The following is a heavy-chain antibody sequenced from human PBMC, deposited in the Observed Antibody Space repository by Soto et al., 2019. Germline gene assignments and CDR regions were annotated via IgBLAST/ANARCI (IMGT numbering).Heavy chain of an antibody. CDR2: IYYSGST. V-gene: IGHV4-59*01. CDR3: ARDRHYYDSSGYYYEGIHFDY. Sequence: QVQLQESGPGLVKPSETLSLTCTVSGGSISSYYWSWIRQPPGKGLEWIGYIYYSGSTNYNPSLKXXVTISVDTSKXXFXLXXSSVTAADTAVYYCARDRHYYDSSGYYYEGIHFDYWGQGTLVTVSS. D-gene: IGHD3-22*01. J-gene: IGHJ4*02. CDR1: GGSISSYY.